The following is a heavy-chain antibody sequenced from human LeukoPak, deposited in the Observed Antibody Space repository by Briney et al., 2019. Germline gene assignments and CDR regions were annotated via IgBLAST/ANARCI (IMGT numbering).Heavy chain of an antibody. J-gene: IGHJ4*02. V-gene: IGHV4-59*01. D-gene: IGHD5/OR15-5a*01. CDR2: IYYSRST. CDR3: ARANPLYATYYFDY. CDR1: GGSISGYY. Sequence: PSETLSLTCTVSGGSISGYYWTWIRQPPAPGLEWIGYIYYSRSTNYNPALTSRPTISIDTSKNQYSLQLSAVPAADTAVYYCARANPLYATYYFDYWGQGTLVTVSS.